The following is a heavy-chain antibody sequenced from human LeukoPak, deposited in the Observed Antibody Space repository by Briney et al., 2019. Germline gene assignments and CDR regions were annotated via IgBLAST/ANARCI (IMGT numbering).Heavy chain of an antibody. CDR1: GYTFTSYY. Sequence: ASVKVSCKASGYTFTSYYMHWVRQAPGQGLEWMGIINPSGGSTNYAQKLQGRVTMTTDTSTSTAYMELRSLRSDDTAVYYCARDRADYDFWSGYPLSLRFDPWGQGTLVTVSS. J-gene: IGHJ5*02. CDR3: ARDRADYDFWSGYPLSLRFDP. D-gene: IGHD3-3*01. CDR2: INPSGGST. V-gene: IGHV1-46*01.